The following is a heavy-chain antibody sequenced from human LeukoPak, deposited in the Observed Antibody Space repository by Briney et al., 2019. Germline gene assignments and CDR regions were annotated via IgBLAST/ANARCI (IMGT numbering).Heavy chain of an antibody. CDR1: GGSISSYY. V-gene: IGHV4-59*01. J-gene: IGHJ4*02. Sequence: SETLSLTCTVSGGSISSYYWSWIRQPPGKGLEWIGYIYYTGSTNHNPSLKSQVTISVDTSKNQFSLKLSSVTAADTALYYCARGRGYFDYWGQGTLVTVSS. CDR2: IYYTGST. D-gene: IGHD3-16*01. CDR3: ARGRGYFDY.